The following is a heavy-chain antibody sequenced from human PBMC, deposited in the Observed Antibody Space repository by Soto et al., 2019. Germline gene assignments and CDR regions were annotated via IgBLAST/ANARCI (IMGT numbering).Heavy chain of an antibody. CDR1: GFPFSSYG. D-gene: IGHD2-21*02. V-gene: IGHV3-23*01. Sequence: GGSLRLSCAASGFPFSSYGMHWVRQAPGKGLEWVSAISGSGGSTYYVDSVKGRFTISRDNSRNTLYLQMNSLRAEDTAVYYCAKDPEVVVTAPDYWGQGTLVTVSS. CDR3: AKDPEVVVTAPDY. CDR2: ISGSGGST. J-gene: IGHJ4*02.